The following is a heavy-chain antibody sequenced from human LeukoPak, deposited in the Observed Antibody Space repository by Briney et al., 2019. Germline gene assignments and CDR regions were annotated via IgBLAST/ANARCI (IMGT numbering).Heavy chain of an antibody. CDR3: ATNDRQWLARNHDAFDI. V-gene: IGHV4-59*05. CDR1: GGSISSYY. CDR2: IYYSGST. Sequence: ASETLSLTCTVSGGSISSYYWSWIRQPPGKGLEWIGSIYYSGSTYYNPSLKSRVTISVDTSKNQFSLKLSSVTAADTAVYYCATNDRQWLARNHDAFDIWGQGTMVTVSS. J-gene: IGHJ3*02. D-gene: IGHD6-19*01.